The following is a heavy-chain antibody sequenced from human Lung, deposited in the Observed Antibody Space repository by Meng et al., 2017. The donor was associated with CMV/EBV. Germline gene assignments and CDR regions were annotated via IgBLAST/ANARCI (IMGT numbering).Heavy chain of an antibody. CDR3: AREYCSVPICSYNPHWYDP. CDR2: INPRIDGT. CDR1: TACN. Sequence: TACNGHWMRRATGQGLEWVGMINPRIDGTTYAQHFQGRVTMTRDTSTSTVYMDLRGLTSDDTALYFCAREYCSVPICSYNPHWYDPWGQGTLVTVSS. V-gene: IGHV1-46*01. J-gene: IGHJ5*02. D-gene: IGHD2-8*02.